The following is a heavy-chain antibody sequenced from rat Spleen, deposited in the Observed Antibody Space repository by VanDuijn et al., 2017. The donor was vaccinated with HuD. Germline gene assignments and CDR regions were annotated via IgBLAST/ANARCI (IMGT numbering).Heavy chain of an antibody. Sequence: EVQLQESGPGLVKPSQSLSLTCSVTGYSITSIYWGWIRKFPGNKMEWMGYISFSRSTTYNPSLKSRISITRDTSKNQFFLQLNSVTTEDTATYYCARGVLAYWGQGTLVTVSS. CDR2: ISFSRST. V-gene: IGHV3-1*01. J-gene: IGHJ3*01. CDR3: ARGVLAY. CDR1: GYSITSIY.